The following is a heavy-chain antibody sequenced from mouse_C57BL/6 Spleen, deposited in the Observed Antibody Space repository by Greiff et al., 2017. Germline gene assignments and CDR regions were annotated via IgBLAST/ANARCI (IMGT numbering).Heavy chain of an antibody. CDR3: ARDYGSSYGYFDV. D-gene: IGHD1-1*01. V-gene: IGHV1-81*01. Sequence: QVHVKQSGAELARPGASVKLSCKASGYTFTSYGISWVKQRTGQGLEWIGEIYPRSGNTYYHEKFKGKATLTADKSSSTAYMELSSLTSEDSAFYYCARDYGSSYGYFDVWGTGTTVTVSS. J-gene: IGHJ1*03. CDR2: IYPRSGNT. CDR1: GYTFTSYG.